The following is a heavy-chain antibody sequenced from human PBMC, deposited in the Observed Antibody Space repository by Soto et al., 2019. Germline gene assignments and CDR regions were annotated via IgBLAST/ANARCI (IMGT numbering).Heavy chain of an antibody. CDR2: ISYDGSNK. D-gene: IGHD6-6*01. J-gene: IGHJ3*02. CDR1: GFTFSSYG. Sequence: GGSLRLSCAASGFTFSSYGMHLVRQAPGKGLEWVAFISYDGSNKYYADSVKGRFTISRDNSKNTLYLQMNSLRAEDTAVYYCAKSLGSSDAFDIWGQGTMVNVSS. CDR3: AKSLGSSDAFDI. V-gene: IGHV3-30*18.